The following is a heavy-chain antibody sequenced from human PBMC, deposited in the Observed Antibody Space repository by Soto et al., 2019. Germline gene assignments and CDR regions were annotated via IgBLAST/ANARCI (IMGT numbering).Heavy chain of an antibody. V-gene: IGHV1-18*01. Sequence: QVQLVQSGAEVKKPGASVKVSCKASGYTFTSYGISWVRQAPGQGLEWMGWISAYNGNTNYAQKPQGRITMTTDTSTTTAYMELRSLRADDTAVYYCAREDSSGWYQYYFDYWGQGTLVTVSS. CDR3: AREDSSGWYQYYFDY. CDR1: GYTFTSYG. J-gene: IGHJ4*02. D-gene: IGHD6-19*01. CDR2: ISAYNGNT.